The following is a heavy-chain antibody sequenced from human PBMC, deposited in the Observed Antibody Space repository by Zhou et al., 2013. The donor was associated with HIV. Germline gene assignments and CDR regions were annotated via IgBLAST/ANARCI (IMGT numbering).Heavy chain of an antibody. V-gene: IGHV1-2*04. Sequence: QVQLVQSGAEVKKPGASVKVSCKASGYTFTDYYLHWVRQAPGQGLEWVGWINPNSGGTNYAQKFQGWVTMTRDTSISTAYMELSRLTSDDTALYFCARDGKSSSTWYSSSNYYMDVWGTGTTVTVSS. CDR1: GYTFTDYY. CDR2: INPNSGGT. D-gene: IGHD6-13*01. J-gene: IGHJ6*03. CDR3: ARDGKSSSTWYSSSNYYMDV.